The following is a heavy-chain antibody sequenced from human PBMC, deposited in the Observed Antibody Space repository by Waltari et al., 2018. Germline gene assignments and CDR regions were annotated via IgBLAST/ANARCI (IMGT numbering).Heavy chain of an antibody. Sequence: VQLLESGGGLVQPGGSLGLSCAAFGFTFTRYAFIWVRQHPGKGLEWVSVIYSGGSTYYADSVKGRFTISRDNSKNTLYRQMNSLRAEDTAVYYCAMYYDFWSGYYTGIGYFDYWGQGTLVTVSS. V-gene: IGHV3-23*03. CDR2: IYSGGST. CDR3: AMYYDFWSGYYTGIGYFDY. CDR1: GFTFTRYA. J-gene: IGHJ4*02. D-gene: IGHD3-3*01.